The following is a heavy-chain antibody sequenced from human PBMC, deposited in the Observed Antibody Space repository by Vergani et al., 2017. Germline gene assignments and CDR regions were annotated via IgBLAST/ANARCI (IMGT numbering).Heavy chain of an antibody. CDR3: ARDFYDSRGYSLGAYDY. CDR1: GYTFTSYY. V-gene: IGHV1-46*01. J-gene: IGHJ4*02. CDR2: INPSGGST. Sequence: QVQLVQSGAEVKKPGASVKVSCKASGYTFTSYYMHWVRQAPGQGLEWMGIINPSGGSTSYAQKFQGRVTMTRDTSTSTVYMELSSLRSEDTAVYYCARDFYDSRGYSLGAYDYWGQGTLVTVSS. D-gene: IGHD3-22*01.